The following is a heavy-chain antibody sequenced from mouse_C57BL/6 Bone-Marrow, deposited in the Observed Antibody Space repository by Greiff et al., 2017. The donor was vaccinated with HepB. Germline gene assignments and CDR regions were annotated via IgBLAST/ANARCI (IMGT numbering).Heavy chain of an antibody. CDR1: GYTFTDYY. CDR3: ARWLLLMDY. Sequence: EVQLQQSGPVLVKPGASVKMSCKASGYTFTDYYMNWVKQSHGKSLEWIGVINPYNGGTSYNQKFKGKATLTVDKSSSTAYMELNSLTSEDSAVYYCARWLLLMDYWGQGTSVTVSS. V-gene: IGHV1-19*01. J-gene: IGHJ4*01. D-gene: IGHD2-3*01. CDR2: INPYNGGT.